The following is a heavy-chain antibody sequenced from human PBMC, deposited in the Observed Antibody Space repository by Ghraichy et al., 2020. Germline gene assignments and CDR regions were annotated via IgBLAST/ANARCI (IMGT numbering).Heavy chain of an antibody. CDR1: GGSFSGYY. Sequence: SETLSLTCAVYGGSFSGYYWSWIRQPPGKGLEWIGEINHSGSTNYNPSLKSRVTISVDTSKNQFSLKLSSVTAADTAVYYCARCIRGSSGWYVYYYYMDVWGKGTTVTVSS. V-gene: IGHV4-34*01. CDR2: INHSGST. J-gene: IGHJ6*03. D-gene: IGHD6-19*01. CDR3: ARCIRGSSGWYVYYYYMDV.